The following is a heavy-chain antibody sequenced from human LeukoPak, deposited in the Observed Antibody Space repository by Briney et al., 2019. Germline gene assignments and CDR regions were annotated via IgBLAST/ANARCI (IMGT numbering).Heavy chain of an antibody. J-gene: IGHJ3*01. Sequence: PGGSLRLSCVASGFTFGAYDIHWVRQAPGKGLDWVASTKYDGTNQYYADSAKGRFTISRDNSKNTLYLHMSSLRAEDTAIYYCTKERNAFDVWGQGTMVTVSS. V-gene: IGHV3-30*02. CDR1: GFTFGAYD. CDR2: TKYDGTNQ. CDR3: TKERNAFDV.